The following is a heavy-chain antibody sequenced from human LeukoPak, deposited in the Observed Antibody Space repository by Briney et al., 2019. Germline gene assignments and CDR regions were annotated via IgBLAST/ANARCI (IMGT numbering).Heavy chain of an antibody. CDR2: ISWNSGSI. Sequence: GRSLRLSCAASGFTFDDYAMHWVRQAPGKGLEWVSGISWNSGSIGYADSVRGRFTISRDNAKNSLYLQMNSLRAEDTALYYCAKAKAADGSEAFDIWGQGTMVIVSS. CDR1: GFTFDDYA. D-gene: IGHD6-13*01. V-gene: IGHV3-9*01. J-gene: IGHJ3*02. CDR3: AKAKAADGSEAFDI.